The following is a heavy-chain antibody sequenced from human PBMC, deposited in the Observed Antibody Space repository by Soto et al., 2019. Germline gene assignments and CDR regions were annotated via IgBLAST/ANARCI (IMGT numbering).Heavy chain of an antibody. CDR3: ATYDSSDYYSGSPIGWFDP. D-gene: IGHD3-22*01. Sequence: PSETLSLTCTVSGVSISSGGYYWSWIRQHPGKGLEWIGYIYYSGSTYYNPSLKSRVTISVDTSKNQFSLKLSSVTAADTAVYYCATYDSSDYYSGSPIGWFDPWGQGTLVTVSS. V-gene: IGHV4-31*03. J-gene: IGHJ5*02. CDR2: IYYSGST. CDR1: GVSISSGGYY.